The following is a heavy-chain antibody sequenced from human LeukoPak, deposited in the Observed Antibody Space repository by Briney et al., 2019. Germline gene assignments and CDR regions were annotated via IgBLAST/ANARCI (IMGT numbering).Heavy chain of an antibody. V-gene: IGHV3-30-3*01. CDR2: ISYDGSNK. Sequence: GGSLRLSCAASGFTVSSSFMSWVRQAPGKGLEWVAVISYDGSNKYYADSVKGRFTISRDNSKNTLYLQMNSLRAEDTAVYYCASLEIVVMVAVPFESNWFDPWGQGTLVTVSS. CDR1: GFTVSSSF. D-gene: IGHD2-15*01. J-gene: IGHJ5*02. CDR3: ASLEIVVMVAVPFESNWFDP.